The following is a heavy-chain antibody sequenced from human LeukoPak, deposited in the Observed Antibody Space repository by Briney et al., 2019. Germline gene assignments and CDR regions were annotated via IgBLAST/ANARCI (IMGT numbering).Heavy chain of an antibody. CDR2: ISGSGGST. Sequence: PGGSLRLSCAASGFTFSSYAMSWVRQAPGKGLEWVSAISGSGGSTYYADSVKGRFTISRDNSKNTLYLQMNSLRAEDTAVYYCAEDRACSGGSCYLPDAFDIWGQGTMVTVSS. J-gene: IGHJ3*02. CDR3: AEDRACSGGSCYLPDAFDI. CDR1: GFTFSSYA. D-gene: IGHD2-15*01. V-gene: IGHV3-23*01.